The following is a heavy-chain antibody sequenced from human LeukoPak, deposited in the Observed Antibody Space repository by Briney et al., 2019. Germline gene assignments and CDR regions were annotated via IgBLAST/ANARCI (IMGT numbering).Heavy chain of an antibody. J-gene: IGHJ6*03. V-gene: IGHV1-69*05. D-gene: IGHD5-24*01. Sequence: GASVKLSCKSSGGTFSSYAISWVRQAPGQAPEWMGGIIPIFVTANYAQKFQGRITMTTDESTSTAYMELSSLRSEDTAVYYCTTEIPIWLKSSYYFMDGWGKGTTVTVSS. CDR3: TTEIPIWLKSSYYFMDG. CDR1: GGTFSSYA. CDR2: IIPIFVTA.